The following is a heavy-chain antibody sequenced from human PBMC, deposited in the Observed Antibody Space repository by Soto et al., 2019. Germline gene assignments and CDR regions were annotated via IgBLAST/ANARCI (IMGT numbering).Heavy chain of an antibody. V-gene: IGHV1-69*13. CDR1: GGTFSSYA. Sequence: GASVKVSCKASGGTFSSYAISWVRQAPGQGLEWMGGIIPIFGTANYAQKFQGRVTITADESTSTAYMELSSLRSEDTAVYYCAKTITMVRGVKYYYYGMDVWGQGTTVTVSS. CDR2: IIPIFGTA. D-gene: IGHD3-10*01. CDR3: AKTITMVRGVKYYYYGMDV. J-gene: IGHJ6*02.